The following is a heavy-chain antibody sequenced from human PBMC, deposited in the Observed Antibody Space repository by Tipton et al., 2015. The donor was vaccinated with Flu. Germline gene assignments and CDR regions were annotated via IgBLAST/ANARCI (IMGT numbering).Heavy chain of an antibody. CDR2: IYPGDSDT. CDR3: AKTGPIYTSNPQHGFDV. J-gene: IGHJ3*01. CDR1: GYSFASYW. D-gene: IGHD7-27*01. Sequence: QLVQSGAEVKKPGESLKISCKGSGYSFASYWIAWVRQMPGKGLEWMGIIYPGDSDTRYSPSFQGQVTISADKSISTAYLQWGSLQASDTAMYYCAKTGPIYTSNPQHGFDVWGQGTMVTVSS. V-gene: IGHV5-51*01.